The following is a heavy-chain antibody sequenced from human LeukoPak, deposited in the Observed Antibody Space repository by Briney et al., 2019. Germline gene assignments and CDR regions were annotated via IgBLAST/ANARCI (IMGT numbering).Heavy chain of an antibody. V-gene: IGHV3-74*01. D-gene: IGHD6-13*01. Sequence: GGSLRLSCAASGFTFSDFWMHWVRQGPEKRLVWVARIRTDGGVTDYADSVKGRFTISRDNTKSTLYLQMNSLRAEDMALYYCAKDKSSSWNHYYYYYTDVWGKGTTVTVSS. J-gene: IGHJ6*03. CDR2: IRTDGGVT. CDR1: GFTFSDFW. CDR3: AKDKSSSWNHYYYYYTDV.